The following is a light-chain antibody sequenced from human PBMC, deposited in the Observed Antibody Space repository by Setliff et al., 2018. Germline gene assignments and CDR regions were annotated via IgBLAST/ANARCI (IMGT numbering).Light chain of an antibody. Sequence: QSVLTQPASVSGSPGQSVTISCTGTNNDVGAYNYVSWYQQHPGKAPKFMIYDVSKRSSGASDRFSGSKSGNTASLTISGLQAEDEADYYCCSFTSSSTLPYAFGTGTKVTVL. V-gene: IGLV2-14*03. CDR2: DVS. CDR3: CSFTSSSTLPYA. CDR1: NNDVGAYNY. J-gene: IGLJ1*01.